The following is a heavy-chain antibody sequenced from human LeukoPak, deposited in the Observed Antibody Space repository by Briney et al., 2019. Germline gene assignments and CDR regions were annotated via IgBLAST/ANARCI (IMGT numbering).Heavy chain of an antibody. Sequence: ASVKVSCKASGYSVTNFGVSWVRQAPGQGLEWMGWISAYNGNTYYAQKFQGRVTLTTDTSTTTAYMELRSLRSDDTAVYYCARGGVVPAAVQIWFDPWGQGTLVTVSS. J-gene: IGHJ5*02. CDR1: GYSVTNFG. D-gene: IGHD2-2*02. CDR2: ISAYNGNT. CDR3: ARGGVVPAAVQIWFDP. V-gene: IGHV1-18*01.